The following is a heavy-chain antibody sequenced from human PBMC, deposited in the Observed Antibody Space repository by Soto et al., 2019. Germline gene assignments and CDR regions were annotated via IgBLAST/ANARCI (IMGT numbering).Heavy chain of an antibody. CDR1: GYTFTSYY. J-gene: IGHJ3*02. CDR2: INPGGGST. D-gene: IGHD2-15*01. CDR3: ASSGGPRDAFDI. V-gene: IGHV1-46*01. Sequence: ASVKVSCKASGYTFTSYYMHWVRQAPGQGLEWMGIINPGGGSTSYAQKFQGRVTMTRDTSTSPVYMELSSLRSEDTAVYYCASSGGPRDAFDIWGQGTMVTVPS.